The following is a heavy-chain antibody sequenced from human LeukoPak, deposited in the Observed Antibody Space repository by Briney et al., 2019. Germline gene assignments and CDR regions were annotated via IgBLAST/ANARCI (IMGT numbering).Heavy chain of an antibody. CDR1: GXTFTKYC. CDR3: ARQPGMTAKSWYFDL. Sequence: GESLKISFEGSGXTFTKYCIGWVRQMPGKVLEWMGIIHPGDSHTWYSPSFQGQVTISADKSISMAYLQWCSLKASDTAMYFCARQPGMTAKSWYFDLWGRGTLVTVSS. D-gene: IGHD2-2*01. J-gene: IGHJ2*01. CDR2: IHPGDSHT. V-gene: IGHV5-51*01.